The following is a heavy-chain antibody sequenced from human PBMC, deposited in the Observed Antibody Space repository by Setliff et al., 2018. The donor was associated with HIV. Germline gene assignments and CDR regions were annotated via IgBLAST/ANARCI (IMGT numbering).Heavy chain of an antibody. CDR1: GFTFSNYA. Sequence: GGSLRLSCAASGFTFSNYALTWVRQAPGKGLEWASSISGSGGSTNYEDSVKGRFTISRDNSKNTLYLQMNSLRVEDTAVYYCARLGELSSFDYWGQGTLVTVS. D-gene: IGHD3-16*02. J-gene: IGHJ4*02. V-gene: IGHV3-23*01. CDR3: ARLGELSSFDY. CDR2: ISGSGGST.